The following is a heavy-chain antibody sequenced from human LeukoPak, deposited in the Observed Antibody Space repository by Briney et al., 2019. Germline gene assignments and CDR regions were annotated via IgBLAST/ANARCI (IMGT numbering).Heavy chain of an antibody. Sequence: GGSLRLSCAASGFTFSDYYMTWIRQAPGKGLEWISFISRSGDSLYYADSVEGRFTISRDNAQDSVYLEMNSLRAEDTAVYYCAREVVIVPDYYYYGLDVWGQGTTVTASS. V-gene: IGHV3-11*01. CDR1: GFTFSDYY. CDR2: ISRSGDSL. D-gene: IGHD2/OR15-2a*01. CDR3: AREVVIVPDYYYYGLDV. J-gene: IGHJ6*02.